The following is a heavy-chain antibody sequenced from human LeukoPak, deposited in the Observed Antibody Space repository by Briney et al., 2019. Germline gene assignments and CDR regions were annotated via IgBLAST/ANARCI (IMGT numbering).Heavy chain of an antibody. D-gene: IGHD2-15*01. CDR1: GFNFDASF. Sequence: GGSLRLSCAASGFNFDASFLSWVRQAPGEGLEWVSYISSSSSYIYYADSVKGRFTISRDNGENSLYLQMNSLRAEDTAVYYCARGSEGYCSGGGCYYGMDVWGQGTTVTVSS. J-gene: IGHJ6*01. CDR3: ARGSEGYCSGGGCYYGMDV. V-gene: IGHV3-21*01. CDR2: ISSSSSYI.